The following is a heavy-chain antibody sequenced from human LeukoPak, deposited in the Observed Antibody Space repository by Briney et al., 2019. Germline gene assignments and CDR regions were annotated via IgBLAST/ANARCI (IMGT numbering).Heavy chain of an antibody. V-gene: IGHV1-69*05. CDR1: GGTFSSYA. CDR3: ARGPGSGWYTWFDP. CDR2: IIPIFGTA. J-gene: IGHJ5*02. Sequence: SVTVSCKASGGTFSSYAISWVRQAPGQGLEWMGGIIPIFGTANYAQKFQGRVTITTDESTSTAYMELSSLRSEDTAVYYCARGPGSGWYTWFDPWGQGTLVTVSS. D-gene: IGHD6-19*01.